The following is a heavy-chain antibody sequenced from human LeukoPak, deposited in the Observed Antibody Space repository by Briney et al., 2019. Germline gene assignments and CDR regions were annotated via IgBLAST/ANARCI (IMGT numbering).Heavy chain of an antibody. CDR3: ASYWSDFDY. Sequence: KTSETLSLTCTVSGYFITTGHYWGWARQPPGKGLEWIGSIYEGETTYYNPSLKTRLTISLDTSKNQFSLKLSSVTAADTAVYYCASYWSDFDYWGQGILVTVSS. V-gene: IGHV4-38-2*02. CDR2: IYEGETT. CDR1: GYFITTGHY. D-gene: IGHD1-1*01. J-gene: IGHJ4*02.